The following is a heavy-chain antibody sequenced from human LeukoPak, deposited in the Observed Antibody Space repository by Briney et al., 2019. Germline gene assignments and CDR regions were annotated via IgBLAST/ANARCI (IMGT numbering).Heavy chain of an antibody. V-gene: IGHV4-38-2*02. CDR1: GYSIITGYY. J-gene: IGHJ4*02. D-gene: IGHD3-10*01. CDR2: IYHSGST. Sequence: SETLSVTCTVSGYSIITGYYWGWIRQPPGKGLEWIGSIYHSGSTYYNPSLKSRVTISVDTSKNQFSMKLSSVTAADTAVYYCASTYYGSGSYPDWGRGTLVTVSS. CDR3: ASTYYGSGSYPD.